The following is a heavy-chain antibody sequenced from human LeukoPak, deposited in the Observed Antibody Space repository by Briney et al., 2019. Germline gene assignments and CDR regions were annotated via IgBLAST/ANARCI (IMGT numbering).Heavy chain of an antibody. CDR3: ARVFHDSSGYPFDY. V-gene: IGHV4-59*01. D-gene: IGHD3-22*01. Sequence: PSETLSLTCTASGFSMSSYYRSWIRQPPGKGLEWIGYTYYSGNTNCNPSLKSRVTISVVTSKNQFSLKVSFVTAADTAVYYCARVFHDSSGYPFDYWGQGTLVTVSS. CDR2: TYYSGNT. CDR1: GFSMSSYY. J-gene: IGHJ4*02.